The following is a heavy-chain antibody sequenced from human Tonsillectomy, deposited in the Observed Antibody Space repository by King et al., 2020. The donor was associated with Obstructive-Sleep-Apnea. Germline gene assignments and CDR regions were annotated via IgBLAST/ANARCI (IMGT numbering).Heavy chain of an antibody. CDR2: ISYDGSNK. CDR3: AGDHGYSYGYIDYYFDY. D-gene: IGHD5-18*01. J-gene: IGHJ4*02. V-gene: IGHV3-30-3*01. Sequence: VQLVESGGGVVQPGRSLRLSCAASGFTFSNYAMHWVRQAPGTGLEWVAIISYDGSNKYNADSVKGRFTISRDDSKNTRYLQMNSLRAEDTAVYYCAGDHGYSYGYIDYYFDYWGQGTLVTVSS. CDR1: GFTFSNYA.